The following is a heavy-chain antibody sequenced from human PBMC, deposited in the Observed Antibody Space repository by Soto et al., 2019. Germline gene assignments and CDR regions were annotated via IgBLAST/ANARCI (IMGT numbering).Heavy chain of an antibody. D-gene: IGHD6-19*01. CDR2: IYHSGST. Sequence: QLQLQESGSGLVKPSQTLSLTCAVSGGSISSGGYSWSWIRQPPGKGLEYIGYIYHSGSTYYNPSLKGRVTISVDRSKNQFSLKLSSVTAADTAVYYCARVRSGWGIDYWGQGTLVTVSS. J-gene: IGHJ4*02. V-gene: IGHV4-30-2*01. CDR1: GGSISSGGYS. CDR3: ARVRSGWGIDY.